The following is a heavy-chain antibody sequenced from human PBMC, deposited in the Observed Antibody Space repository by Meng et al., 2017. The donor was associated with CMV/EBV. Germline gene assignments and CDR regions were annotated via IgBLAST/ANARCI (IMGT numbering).Heavy chain of an antibody. CDR3: ARVDTADNYYYYYYYGMDV. Sequence: ETLSLTCTVSGGSISSSSYYWGWIRQPPGKGLEWIGSIYYSGSTYYNPSPKSRVTISVDTSKNQFSLKLSSVTAADTAVYYCARVDTADNYYYYYYYGMDVWGQGTTVTVSS. J-gene: IGHJ6*02. D-gene: IGHD5-18*01. V-gene: IGHV4-39*07. CDR1: GGSISSSSYY. CDR2: IYYSGST.